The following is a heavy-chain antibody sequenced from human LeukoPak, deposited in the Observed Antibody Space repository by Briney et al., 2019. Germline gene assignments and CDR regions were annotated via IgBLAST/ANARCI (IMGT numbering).Heavy chain of an antibody. CDR1: GFTFSSYG. Sequence: GGSLRLSCAASGFTFSSYGMSWVRQAPGKGLEWVSAISGSGGSTYYADSVKGRFTISRDDAKNSLYLQMDSLRAEDTAVYYCVASIISPSNYWGLGTLVTVSS. CDR3: VASIISPSNY. V-gene: IGHV3-23*01. CDR2: ISGSGGST. D-gene: IGHD3-10*01. J-gene: IGHJ4*02.